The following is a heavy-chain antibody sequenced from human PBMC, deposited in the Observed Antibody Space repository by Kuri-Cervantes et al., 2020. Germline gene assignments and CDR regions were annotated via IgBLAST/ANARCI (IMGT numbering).Heavy chain of an antibody. D-gene: IGHD1-26*01. J-gene: IGHJ4*02. V-gene: IGHV3-73*01. CDR3: TRREY. CDR1: GFTFSGSA. CDR2: TRSKANSYAT. Sequence: GESLKISCAASGFTFSGSAMYWVRQASGKGLEWVGRTRSKANSYATAYAASVKGRFTISRDDSKNTAYLQMNSLKTEDTAVYYCTRREYWGQGTLVTVSS.